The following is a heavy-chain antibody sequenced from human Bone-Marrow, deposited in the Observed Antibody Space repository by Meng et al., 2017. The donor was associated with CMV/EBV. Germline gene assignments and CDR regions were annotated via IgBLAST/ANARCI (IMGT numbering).Heavy chain of an antibody. Sequence: GESLKISCKASGYTFTSYYMHWVRQAPGQGLEWMGIINPSGGSTSYAQKFQGRVTMTRDTSTSTVHMALSSLRSEDTDVYYCASTVLGSYGMDVWGQGTTVTVSS. D-gene: IGHD2-15*01. CDR3: ASTVLGSYGMDV. J-gene: IGHJ6*02. CDR1: GYTFTSYY. CDR2: INPSGGST. V-gene: IGHV1-46*01.